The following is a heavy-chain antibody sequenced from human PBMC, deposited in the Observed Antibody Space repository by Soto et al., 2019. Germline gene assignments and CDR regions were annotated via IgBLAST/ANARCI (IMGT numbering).Heavy chain of an antibody. CDR3: AVSGDYYYGMDV. CDR2: IWYDGSNK. V-gene: IGHV3-33*01. CDR1: GFTFSSYG. D-gene: IGHD6-19*01. Sequence: QVQLVESGGGVVQPGRSLRLSCAASGFTFSSYGMHWVRQAPGKGLEWVAVIWYDGSNKYYADSVKGRFTISRDNSKNTLYLQMNSLIAEDTAVYYCAVSGDYYYGMDVWGQGTTVTVSS. J-gene: IGHJ6*02.